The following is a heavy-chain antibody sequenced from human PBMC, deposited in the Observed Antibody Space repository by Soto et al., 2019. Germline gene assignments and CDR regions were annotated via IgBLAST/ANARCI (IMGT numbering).Heavy chain of an antibody. CDR1: GGSISSGDYY. V-gene: IGHV4-30-4*01. Sequence: QVQLQESGPGLVKPSQTLSLTCTVSGGSISSGDYYWSWIRQPPGKGLEWIGYIYYSGSTYYNPSLKSRVTISVDTSKNQFSLKLSSVTAADTAVYYCARDPGGGPRDGYNEKVGFVDYWGQGTLVTVSS. CDR2: IYYSGST. CDR3: ARDPGGGPRDGYNEKVGFVDY. D-gene: IGHD5-12*01. J-gene: IGHJ4*02.